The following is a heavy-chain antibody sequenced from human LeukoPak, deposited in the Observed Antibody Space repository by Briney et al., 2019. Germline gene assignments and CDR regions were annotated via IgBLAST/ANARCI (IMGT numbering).Heavy chain of an antibody. CDR2: ISAYNGAT. Sequence: GASVKVSCKASGYSFTSYGISWVRQAPGQGLEWMGWISAYNGATNHAHKFQGRVTMTTDTPTTTAYMELRSLRSDDTAVYYCARQQLEWATIRSVGYYQYYYMDVWGKGTTVTVSS. J-gene: IGHJ6*03. V-gene: IGHV1-18*01. CDR3: ARQQLEWATIRSVGYYQYYYMDV. CDR1: GYSFTSYG. D-gene: IGHD1-1*01.